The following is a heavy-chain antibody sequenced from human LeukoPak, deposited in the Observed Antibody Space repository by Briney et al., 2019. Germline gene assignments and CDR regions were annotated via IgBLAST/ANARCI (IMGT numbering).Heavy chain of an antibody. CDR1: GFTFSSYS. CDR3: ARDLGSGWYLG. Sequence: RGSLRLSCAASGFTFSSYSMNWVRQAPGKGLEWVSSISSSSSYIYYADSVKGRFTISRDNAKNSLYLQMNSLRAEDTAVYYCARDLGSGWYLGWGQGTLVTVSS. CDR2: ISSSSSYI. D-gene: IGHD6-19*01. V-gene: IGHV3-21*01. J-gene: IGHJ4*02.